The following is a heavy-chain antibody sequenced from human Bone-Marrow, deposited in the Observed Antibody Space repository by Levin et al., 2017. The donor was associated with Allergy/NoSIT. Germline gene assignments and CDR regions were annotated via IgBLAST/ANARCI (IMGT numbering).Heavy chain of an antibody. D-gene: IGHD6-13*01. CDR2: ISQNGDYT. J-gene: IGHJ4*02. CDR1: GFTFSTYA. V-gene: IGHV3-64*01. Sequence: GGSLRLSCAASGFTFSTYAMHWVRQAPGKEVEYVAAISQNGDYTYYSNSVQDRFTISRDNSKKTLYLQMGSLRVEDTGVYYCARRATSSWYYDCWGQGTLVTVSS. CDR3: ARRATSSWYYDC.